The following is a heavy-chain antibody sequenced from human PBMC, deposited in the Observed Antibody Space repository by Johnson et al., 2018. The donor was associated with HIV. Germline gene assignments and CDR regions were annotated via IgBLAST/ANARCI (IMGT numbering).Heavy chain of an antibody. CDR1: GFTFSSYA. CDR3: ARVGDSSSSLGAFEI. V-gene: IGHV3-30*04. J-gene: IGHJ3*02. D-gene: IGHD6-6*01. CDR2: ISYDGSNK. Sequence: QVQLVESGGGVVQPGRSLRLSCAASGFTFSSYAMHWVRQAPGKGLEWVAVISYDGSNKYYADSVKGRFTISRDNSKNTLYLQMNSLRAEDTAVYYCARVGDSSSSLGAFEIWGQGTMVTVSS.